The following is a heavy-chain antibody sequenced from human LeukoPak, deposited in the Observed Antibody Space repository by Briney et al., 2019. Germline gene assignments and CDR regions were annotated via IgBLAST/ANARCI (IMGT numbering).Heavy chain of an antibody. CDR1: GYSFTSYG. CDR2: ISAYNGNT. J-gene: IGHJ4*02. CDR3: ARDLGGYDSIFDY. D-gene: IGHD5-12*01. V-gene: IGHV1-18*04. Sequence: ASEKVSFKASGYSFTSYGICWVRQAPRPPLEGLGWISAYNGNTNYVQKPQRRATMTTATSTSTAYMELRSLRSDDTAVYYCARDLGGYDSIFDYWGQGTLVTVSS.